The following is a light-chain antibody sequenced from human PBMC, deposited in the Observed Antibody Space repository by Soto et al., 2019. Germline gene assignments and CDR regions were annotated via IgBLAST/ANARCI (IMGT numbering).Light chain of an antibody. CDR2: DGD. V-gene: IGLV2-23*01. Sequence: QSALTQPASVSGSPGQSITISCTGTSSDVGTYNLVSWYQQHPGEAPKLLIYDGDKWPSGVSSRFSGSKSGNTASLTISGLPAEDEADYYCCADAGERTLVFGGGTKLTVL. J-gene: IGLJ2*01. CDR1: SSDVGTYNL. CDR3: CADAGERTLV.